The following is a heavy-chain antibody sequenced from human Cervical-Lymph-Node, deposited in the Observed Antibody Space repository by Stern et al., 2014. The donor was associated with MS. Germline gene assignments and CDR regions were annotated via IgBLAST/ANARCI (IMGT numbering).Heavy chain of an antibody. CDR2: IIPVVGTA. V-gene: IGHV1-69*01. J-gene: IGHJ4*02. Sequence: VQLEESGAEVRKPGSSGKVSCKASGGTFSRYGISWVRQAPGQGLEWMGGIIPVVGTADYAEQFQGRVTITADGSTSTAYMELSSLTSADTAVYYCARGPYNRDFFEYWGQGTLVTVSS. CDR1: GGTFSRYG. D-gene: IGHD1-1*01. CDR3: ARGPYNRDFFEY.